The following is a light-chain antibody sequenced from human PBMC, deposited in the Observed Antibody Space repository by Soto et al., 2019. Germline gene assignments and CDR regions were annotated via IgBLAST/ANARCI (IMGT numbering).Light chain of an antibody. J-gene: IGKJ4*01. CDR2: WAS. V-gene: IGKV4-1*01. CDR1: QSVLYSSNNKNS. Sequence: DIVMTQSQESLAVSLGERATINCKSSQSVLYSSNNKNSLAWYQQKPGQPPKLLIYWASTRESGVPDRFSGSGSGTDFTLTISSLQAEDVAVYYCQQYYSTHPLTFGGGTKVDIK. CDR3: QQYYSTHPLT.